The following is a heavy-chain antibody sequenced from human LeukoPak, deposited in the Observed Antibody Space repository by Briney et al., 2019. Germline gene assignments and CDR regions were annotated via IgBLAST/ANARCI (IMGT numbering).Heavy chain of an antibody. V-gene: IGHV3-72*01. CDR1: GFTFSDHF. Sequence: GSLRLSCTASGFTFSDHFMDWVRQAPGEGLEWVGRTRNKADSYTTEYAASVKGRFTISREDSKNSLYLQMDSLKIEDTAVYYCARAYSSSSRTPGYWGQGTLVTVSS. D-gene: IGHD6-6*01. CDR3: ARAYSSSSRTPGY. J-gene: IGHJ4*02. CDR2: TRNKADSYTT.